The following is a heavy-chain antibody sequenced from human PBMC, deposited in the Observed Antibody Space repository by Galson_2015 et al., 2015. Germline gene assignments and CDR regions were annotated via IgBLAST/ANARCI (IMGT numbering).Heavy chain of an antibody. CDR1: GFTFSNYI. D-gene: IGHD3-10*01. CDR2: ISSSSTTM. CDR3: ARDFGMKDY. Sequence: SLRLSCAASGFTFSNYIMNWVRQAPGKGLEWVSYISSSSTTMYYADSEKGRFTISRENAKNSLFLHMSSLRDEDTAVYYCARDFGMKDYWGQGTLVTVSS. J-gene: IGHJ4*02. V-gene: IGHV3-48*02.